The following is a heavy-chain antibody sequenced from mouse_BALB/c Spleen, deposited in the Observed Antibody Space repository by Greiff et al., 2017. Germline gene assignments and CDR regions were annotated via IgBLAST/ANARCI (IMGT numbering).Heavy chain of an antibody. J-gene: IGHJ2*01. CDR2: ISSGGST. D-gene: IGHD4-1*01. CDR1: GFTFSSYA. CDR3: ARLGTGDY. V-gene: IGHV5-6-5*01. Sequence: EVQRLESGGGLVKPGGSLKLSCAASGFTFSSYAMSWVRQTPEKRLEWVASISSGGSTYYPDSVKGRFTISRDNARNILYLQMSSLRSEDTAMYYCARLGTGDYWGQGTTLTVSS.